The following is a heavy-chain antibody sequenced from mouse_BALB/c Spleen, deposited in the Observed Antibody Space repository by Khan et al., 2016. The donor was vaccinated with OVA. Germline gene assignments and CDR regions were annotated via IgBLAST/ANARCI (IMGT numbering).Heavy chain of an antibody. D-gene: IGHD2-10*01. CDR2: IWSDGST. J-gene: IGHJ4*01. CDR1: GFSLTNYG. V-gene: IGHV2-6-1*01. Sequence: VKLLESGPGLVAPSQSLSITCTISGFSLTNYGVHWVRQPPGKGLEWLVVIWSDGSTTYNSPLKSRLTISKDNSKSQVFLKINSLQTDDTAMYFCARQPYYHYNIMDYWGQGTSVTVSS. CDR3: ARQPYYHYNIMDY.